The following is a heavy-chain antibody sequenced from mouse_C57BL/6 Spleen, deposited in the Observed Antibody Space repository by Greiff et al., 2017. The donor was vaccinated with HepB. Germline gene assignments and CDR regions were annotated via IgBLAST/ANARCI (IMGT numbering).Heavy chain of an antibody. CDR1: GYTFTSYW. Sequence: QVQLKQPGAELVMPGASVKLSCKASGYTFTSYWMHWVKQRPGQGLEWIGEIDPSDSYTNYNQKFKGKSTLTVDKSSSTAYMQLSSLTSEDSAVYYCARKTRWSLYYFDYWGQGTTLTVSS. D-gene: IGHD1-1*02. V-gene: IGHV1-69*01. CDR3: ARKTRWSLYYFDY. CDR2: IDPSDSYT. J-gene: IGHJ2*01.